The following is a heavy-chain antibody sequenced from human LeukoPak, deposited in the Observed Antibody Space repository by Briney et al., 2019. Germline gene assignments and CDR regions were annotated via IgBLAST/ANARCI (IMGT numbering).Heavy chain of an antibody. D-gene: IGHD4-23*01. Sequence: SGGSLRLSCAASGFTFSSYGMHWVRQAPGKGLEWVAVIWYDGSNKYYADSVKGRFTISGDNSKNTLYLQMNSLRAEDTAVYYCARGTLGGGHIDLVDYWGQGTLVTVSS. J-gene: IGHJ4*02. CDR2: IWYDGSNK. CDR3: ARGTLGGGHIDLVDY. V-gene: IGHV3-33*01. CDR1: GFTFSSYG.